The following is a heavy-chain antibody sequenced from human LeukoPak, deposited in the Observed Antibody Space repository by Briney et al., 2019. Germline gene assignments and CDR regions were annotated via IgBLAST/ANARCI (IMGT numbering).Heavy chain of an antibody. Sequence: PGGSLRLSCAASGFTFDDYGMSTVPDTPGKGLEWVSGINLNGGSTGYADSVKGRFTISRDNAKNSLYLQMNRLRAEDTALYYCARDNVATIHDYWGQGTLVTVSS. CDR1: GFTFDDYG. CDR3: ARDNVATIHDY. J-gene: IGHJ4*02. D-gene: IGHD5-12*01. CDR2: INLNGGST. V-gene: IGHV3-20*04.